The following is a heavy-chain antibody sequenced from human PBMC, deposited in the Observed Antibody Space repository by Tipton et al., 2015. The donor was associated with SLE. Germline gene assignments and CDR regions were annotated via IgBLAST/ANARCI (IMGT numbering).Heavy chain of an antibody. V-gene: IGHV3-30*02. CDR2: IRYDGSNK. CDR3: AKDPVAVAGNGGDY. CDR1: GFTFSSYG. D-gene: IGHD6-19*01. Sequence: SGFTFSSYGMHWVRQAPGKGLEWVAFIRYDGSNKYYADSVKGRFTISRDNSKNTLYLQMNSLRAEDTAVYYCAKDPVAVAGNGGDYWGQGTLVTVSS. J-gene: IGHJ4*02.